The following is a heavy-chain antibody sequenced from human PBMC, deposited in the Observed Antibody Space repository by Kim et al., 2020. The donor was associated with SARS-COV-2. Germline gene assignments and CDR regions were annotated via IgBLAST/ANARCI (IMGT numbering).Heavy chain of an antibody. CDR3: ASDVQPTYYDFWSGEVGHAFDI. CDR1: GYSFTSYW. J-gene: IGHJ3*02. Sequence: GESLKISCKGSGYSFTSYWISWVRQMPGKGLEWMGRIDPSDSYTNYSPSFQGHVTISADKSISTAYLQWSSLKASDTAMYYCASDVQPTYYDFWSGEVGHAFDIWGQGTMVTVSS. V-gene: IGHV5-10-1*01. CDR2: IDPSDSYT. D-gene: IGHD3-3*01.